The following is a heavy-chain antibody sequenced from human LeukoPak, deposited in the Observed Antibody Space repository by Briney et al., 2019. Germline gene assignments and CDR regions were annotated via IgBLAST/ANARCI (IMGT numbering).Heavy chain of an antibody. CDR2: IIPILGIA. Sequence: SVKVSCKASGGTFSSYAISWVRQAPGQGLEWMGRIIPILGIANYAQKFQGRVTITADESTSTAYMELSSLRSEDTAVYYCASSYGSGSYYNPHYFDYWGQGTLVTVSS. V-gene: IGHV1-69*04. CDR3: ASSYGSGSYYNPHYFDY. CDR1: GGTFSSYA. D-gene: IGHD3-10*01. J-gene: IGHJ4*02.